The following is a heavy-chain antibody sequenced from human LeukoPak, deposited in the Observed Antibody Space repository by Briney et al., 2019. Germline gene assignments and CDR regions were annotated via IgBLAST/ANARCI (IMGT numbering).Heavy chain of an antibody. CDR1: GFTFSSYA. J-gene: IGHJ5*02. V-gene: IGHV3-23*01. Sequence: GGSLRLSCAASGFTFSSYAMSWVRQAPGPGLEWVSVINDSGGTTYYADSVKGRFTISRDSSKNTLYLQMNSLRAEDTALYYCAKADSISLNWFDPWGQGTLVTVSS. D-gene: IGHD3-9*01. CDR2: INDSGGTT. CDR3: AKADSISLNWFDP.